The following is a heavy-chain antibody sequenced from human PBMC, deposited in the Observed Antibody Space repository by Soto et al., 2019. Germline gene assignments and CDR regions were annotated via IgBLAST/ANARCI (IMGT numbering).Heavy chain of an antibody. V-gene: IGHV4-39*01. D-gene: IGHD3-3*01. J-gene: IGHJ3*02. Sequence: SETLSLTCTVSGGSISSSIYYWGWIRQPPGKGLEWIGSIYYSGSTYYNPSLKSRVTISVDTSNNQFSLKLSSVTAADTAVYYCARRRNLSDFWSGYPPDAFDIWGKGTMVTVSP. CDR2: IYYSGST. CDR1: GGSISSSIYY. CDR3: ARRRNLSDFWSGYPPDAFDI.